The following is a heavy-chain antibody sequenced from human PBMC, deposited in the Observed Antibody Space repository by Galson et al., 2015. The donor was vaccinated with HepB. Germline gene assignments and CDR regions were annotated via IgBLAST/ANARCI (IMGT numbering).Heavy chain of an antibody. V-gene: IGHV3-30*03. CDR3: ARGGLSVWFGELSY. CDR1: GFTFSSYG. Sequence: SLRLSCAASGFTFSSYGMHWVRQAPGKGLEWVAVISYDGSNKYYADSVKGRFTISRDNSKNTLYLQMNSLRAEDTAVYYCARGGLSVWFGELSYWGQGTLVTVSS. J-gene: IGHJ4*02. D-gene: IGHD3-10*01. CDR2: ISYDGSNK.